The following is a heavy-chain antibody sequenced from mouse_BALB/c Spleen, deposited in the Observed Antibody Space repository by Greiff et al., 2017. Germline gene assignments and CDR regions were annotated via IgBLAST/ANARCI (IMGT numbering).Heavy chain of an antibody. CDR2: INSNGGST. CDR1: GFTFSSYY. CDR3: ARQANWDQYYFDY. Sequence: EVKVVESGGGLVKLGGSLKLSCAASGFTFSSYYMSWVRQTPEKRLELVAAINSNGGSTYYPDTVKGRFTISRDNAKNTLYLQMSSLKSEDTALYYCARQANWDQYYFDYWGQGTTLTVSS. D-gene: IGHD4-1*01. J-gene: IGHJ2*01. V-gene: IGHV5-6-2*01.